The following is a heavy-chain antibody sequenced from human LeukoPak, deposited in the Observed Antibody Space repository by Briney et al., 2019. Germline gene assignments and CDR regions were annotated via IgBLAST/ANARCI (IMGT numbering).Heavy chain of an antibody. CDR3: TRGSITVDH. V-gene: IGHV4-61*02. Sequence: SQTLCLTCTVSGGSISSGSSYWSWIRQPAGKGLEWIGRMYTSGSTNYNPSLKSRITISVDTSKNQFSLKMTSVTAADTAVYYCTRGSITVDHWGQGTLVTVSS. J-gene: IGHJ4*02. CDR2: MYTSGST. D-gene: IGHD6-19*01. CDR1: GGSISSGSSY.